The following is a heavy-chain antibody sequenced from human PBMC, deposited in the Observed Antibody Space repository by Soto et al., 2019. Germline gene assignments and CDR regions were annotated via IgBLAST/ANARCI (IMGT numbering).Heavy chain of an antibody. D-gene: IGHD2-2*01. J-gene: IGHJ4*02. V-gene: IGHV3-23*01. CDR2: ISGSGGST. CDR1: GFTFSSYA. Sequence: GGSLKLSCAASGFTFSSYAMSWVRQAPGKGLEWVSAISGSGGSTYYADSVKGRFTISRDNSKNTLYLQMNSLRAEDTAVYYCAKERDGTVVVPAATVFDYWGQGTLVTVSS. CDR3: AKERDGTVVVPAATVFDY.